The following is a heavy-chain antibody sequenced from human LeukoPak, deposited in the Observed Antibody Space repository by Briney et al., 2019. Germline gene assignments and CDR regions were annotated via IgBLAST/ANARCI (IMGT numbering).Heavy chain of an antibody. CDR1: GFTFSTYA. CDR3: ARDLMSTIYYYYGMDV. Sequence: PGGSLRLSCAASGFTFSTYAMTWVRQAPGKGLEWVSAISGSGGSTYYADSVKGRFTVSRDNSKNTVFLQMNSLRAEDTAIYYCARDLMSTIYYYYGMDVWGQGTTVTVSS. D-gene: IGHD5-24*01. CDR2: ISGSGGST. J-gene: IGHJ6*02. V-gene: IGHV3-23*01.